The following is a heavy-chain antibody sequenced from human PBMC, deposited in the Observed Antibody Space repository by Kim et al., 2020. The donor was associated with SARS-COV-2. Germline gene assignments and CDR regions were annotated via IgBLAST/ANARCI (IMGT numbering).Heavy chain of an antibody. CDR1: GFTFSSYG. D-gene: IGHD2-21*02. J-gene: IGHJ5*02. CDR3: ARNHPYCGGDCPPKLTTWFDP. CDR2: ISYDGSNK. Sequence: GGSLRLSCAASGFTFSSYGMHWVRQAPGKGLEWVAVISYDGSNKYYADSVKGRFTISRDNSKNTLYLQMNSLRAEDTAVYYCARNHPYCGGDCPPKLTTWFDPWGQGTQVTLSS. V-gene: IGHV3-33*05.